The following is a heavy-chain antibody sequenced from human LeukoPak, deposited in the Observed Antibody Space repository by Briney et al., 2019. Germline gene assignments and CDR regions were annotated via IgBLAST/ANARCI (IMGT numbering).Heavy chain of an antibody. D-gene: IGHD3-22*01. J-gene: IGHJ3*02. Sequence: SETLSLTCTVSGGSISSGDYYWSWIRQPPGKGLEWLGYIYYSGSTYYNPSLKSRVTISVDTSKNQFSLKLSSVTAADTAVYYCARRPGRYYYDSSGSDAFDIWGQGTLVTVSS. CDR1: GGSISSGDYY. CDR2: IYYSGST. V-gene: IGHV4-30-4*01. CDR3: ARRPGRYYYDSSGSDAFDI.